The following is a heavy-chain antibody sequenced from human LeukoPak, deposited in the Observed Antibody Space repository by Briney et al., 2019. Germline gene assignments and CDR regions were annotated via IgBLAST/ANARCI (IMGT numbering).Heavy chain of an antibody. CDR3: ARGNSGHAFDY. Sequence: PSETLSLTCAVYGGSFSGYYWSWIRQPPGKGLEWIGEINHSGSTNYNPSLKSRVTISVDTSKNQFSLKLSSVTAADTAVYYCARGNSGHAFDYWGQGTLVTVSS. D-gene: IGHD5-12*01. J-gene: IGHJ4*02. CDR2: INHSGST. CDR1: GGSFSGYY. V-gene: IGHV4-34*01.